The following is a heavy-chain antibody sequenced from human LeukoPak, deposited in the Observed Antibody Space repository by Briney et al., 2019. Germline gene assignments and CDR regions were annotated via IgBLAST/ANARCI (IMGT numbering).Heavy chain of an antibody. CDR3: AKLCSGGSCYWNY. V-gene: IGHV3-23*01. Sequence: GGSLRLSCAAAGFTFSSYAMSWVRQAPGKGLEWDSHISASGRTTDYADSVKGRFTISRDNSKNTVYLQMNSLRAEDTAVYYCAKLCSGGSCYWNYWGQGTLVTVSS. CDR2: ISASGRTT. CDR1: GFTFSSYA. J-gene: IGHJ4*02. D-gene: IGHD2-15*01.